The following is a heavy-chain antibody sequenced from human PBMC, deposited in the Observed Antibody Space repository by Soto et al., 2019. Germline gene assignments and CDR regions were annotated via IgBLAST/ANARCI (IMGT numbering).Heavy chain of an antibody. V-gene: IGHV3-23*01. CDR3: AIPTGLTVTGPDY. CDR1: GFTFSNYA. D-gene: IGHD6-19*01. J-gene: IGHJ4*02. Sequence: EVHLLESGGGLVQPGGSLRLSCAASGFTFSNYAMSWVRQAPGKGLEWVSALSADSGSTYYADSVKGRFTISRDNSKNTLYLQMNSLRAEDTALYYFAIPTGLTVTGPDYWGQGTLVTVSS. CDR2: LSADSGST.